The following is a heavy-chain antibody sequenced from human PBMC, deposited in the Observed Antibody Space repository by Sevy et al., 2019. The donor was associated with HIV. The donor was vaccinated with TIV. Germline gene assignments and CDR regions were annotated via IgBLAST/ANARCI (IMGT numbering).Heavy chain of an antibody. CDR3: ASSRDYYESHGPNFNY. J-gene: IGHJ4*02. V-gene: IGHV1-69*13. Sequence: ASVKVSCKASGGTFSSYGISWVRQAPGQGLEWMGGIIPILGTVNYAQKFQGRVTITADESTKTAYMELSSLRSEDTAVYYCASSRDYYESHGPNFNYWGQGILVTVSS. CDR2: IIPILGTV. D-gene: IGHD3-22*01. CDR1: GGTFSSYG.